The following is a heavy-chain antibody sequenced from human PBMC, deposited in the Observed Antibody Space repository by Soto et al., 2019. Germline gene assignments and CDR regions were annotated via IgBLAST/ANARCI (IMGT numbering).Heavy chain of an antibody. CDR1: GFDFSTYA. J-gene: IGHJ6*02. V-gene: IGHV3-23*01. D-gene: IGHD3-10*01. Sequence: EVRLLESGGGLVQPGGSLRLSCVASGFDFSTYAMSWVRQAPGKGLEWVSVIGEGGVSRVYADAVKGRFTISRDNSKNTLYLQRTSMRVDDTAMYYCARDSVTRVSSDIPGMDVWGQGTTVSVSS. CDR3: ARDSVTRVSSDIPGMDV. CDR2: IGEGGVSR.